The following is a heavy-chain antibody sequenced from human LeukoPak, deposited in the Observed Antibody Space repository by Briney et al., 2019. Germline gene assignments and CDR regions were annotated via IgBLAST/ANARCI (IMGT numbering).Heavy chain of an antibody. Sequence: QPGGSLRLSWVASGFTFSSSWMTWVRQAPGKGLEWVASIREDGSQKTAVDSVRSRFTISRDNAKNSVYLQMDSLRAEDTAVYYCARGPTNGQAFDYWGQGTLVSVSS. J-gene: IGHJ4*02. D-gene: IGHD2-8*01. V-gene: IGHV3-7*01. CDR1: GFTFSSSW. CDR2: IREDGSQK. CDR3: ARGPTNGQAFDY.